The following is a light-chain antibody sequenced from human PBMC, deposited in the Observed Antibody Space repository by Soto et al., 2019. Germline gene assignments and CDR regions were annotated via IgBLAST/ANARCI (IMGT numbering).Light chain of an antibody. J-gene: IGKJ4*01. V-gene: IGKV3-15*01. CDR3: QQYNNWPPLT. CDR1: QSVSSN. Sequence: EIVMTQSPATLSVSPGERATLSCRASQSVSSNLAWYQQKPGQAPRLLIYGASTRATGSPARFSRSGSGTEFTLTISSLQSEDFAVYYCQQYNNWPPLTFGGGTKVEIK. CDR2: GAS.